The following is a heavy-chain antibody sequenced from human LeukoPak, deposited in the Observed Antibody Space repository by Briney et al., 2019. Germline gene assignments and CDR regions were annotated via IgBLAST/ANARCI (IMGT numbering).Heavy chain of an antibody. CDR2: IWYDGSNK. J-gene: IGHJ4*02. Sequence: GGSLRLSCVASGFTFSGYWMNWVRQSPGKGLEWVAVIWYDGSNKYYADSVKGRSTISRDNSKNTVYLQMNSLTAEDTAVYYCAKVTDSSGYYPSDYWGQGTLVTVSS. CDR3: AKVTDSSGYYPSDY. D-gene: IGHD3-22*01. CDR1: GFTFSGYW. V-gene: IGHV3-33*06.